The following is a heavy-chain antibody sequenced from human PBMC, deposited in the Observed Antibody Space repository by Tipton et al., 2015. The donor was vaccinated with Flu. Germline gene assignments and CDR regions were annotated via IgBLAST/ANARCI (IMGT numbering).Heavy chain of an antibody. Sequence: SLRLSCAASGFTFSSYWMSWVRQAPGKGLEWVANIKQDGSEKYYVDSVKGRFTISRDNAKNSLYLQMNSLRAEDTAVYYCARDRLPPNSYGLPLFDYWGQGTLVTVSS. CDR2: IKQDGSEK. CDR3: ARDRLPPNSYGLPLFDY. V-gene: IGHV3-7*01. J-gene: IGHJ4*02. CDR1: GFTFSSYW. D-gene: IGHD5-18*01.